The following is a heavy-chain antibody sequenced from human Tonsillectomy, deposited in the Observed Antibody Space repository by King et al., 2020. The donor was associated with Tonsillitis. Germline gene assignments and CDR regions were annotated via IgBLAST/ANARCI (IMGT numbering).Heavy chain of an antibody. CDR2: IYHSGGT. Sequence: QLQESGSGLMKPSQTLSLTCAVSGGSISSGGYSWSWIRQPPGKGLECIGYIYHSGGTYYNPSLKSRVTISVDKSKNQFSLKVSSATAADTAVYYCARGYCSGGRCSSWFDPWGQGTLVTVSS. CDR3: ARGYCSGGRCSSWFDP. J-gene: IGHJ5*02. D-gene: IGHD2-15*01. V-gene: IGHV4-30-2*01. CDR1: GGSISSGGYS.